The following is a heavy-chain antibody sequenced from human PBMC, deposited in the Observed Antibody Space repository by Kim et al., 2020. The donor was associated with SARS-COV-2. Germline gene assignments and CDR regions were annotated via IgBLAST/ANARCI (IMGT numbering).Heavy chain of an antibody. CDR3: ARDGTAAAGTIVDY. V-gene: IGHV1-18*01. CDR1: GYTFTSYG. D-gene: IGHD6-13*01. Sequence: ASVKVSCKASGYTFTSYGISWVRQAPGQGLEWMGWISAYNSHTNYAQKLQGRVTMTTDTSTSTAYMELRSLRSDDTAVYYCARDGTAAAGTIVDYWGQGTLVTVSS. J-gene: IGHJ4*02. CDR2: ISAYNSHT.